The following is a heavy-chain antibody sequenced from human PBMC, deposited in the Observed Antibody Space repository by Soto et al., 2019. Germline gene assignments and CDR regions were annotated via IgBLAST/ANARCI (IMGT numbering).Heavy chain of an antibody. CDR1: GGSISSGGYY. CDR2: IYYSGST. V-gene: IGHV4-31*03. Sequence: KPSETLSLTCTVSGGSISSGGYYWSWIRQHPGKGLEWIEYIYYSGSTYYNPSLKSRVTISVDTSKNQFSLKLSSVTAADTAVYYCARDFTGSASYYYGMDVWGQGTTVTVSS. D-gene: IGHD3-10*01. J-gene: IGHJ6*02. CDR3: ARDFTGSASYYYGMDV.